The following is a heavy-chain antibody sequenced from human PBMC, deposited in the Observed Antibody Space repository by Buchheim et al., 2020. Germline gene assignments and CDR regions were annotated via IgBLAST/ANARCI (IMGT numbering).Heavy chain of an antibody. V-gene: IGHV3-33*01. J-gene: IGHJ4*01. CDR3: VRDRGVAFDS. CDR1: GFTFSNFA. CDR2: IWFDGSNK. D-gene: IGHD1-26*01. Sequence: QVQLVESGGGVVQPGSSLRLSCAASGFTFSNFAMHWVRQAPGKGLEWVAAIWFDGSNKYYVDSVKGRFTISRDNSVNTLSPEMSSLRADDTAVYYCVRDRGVAFDSWGQGTL.